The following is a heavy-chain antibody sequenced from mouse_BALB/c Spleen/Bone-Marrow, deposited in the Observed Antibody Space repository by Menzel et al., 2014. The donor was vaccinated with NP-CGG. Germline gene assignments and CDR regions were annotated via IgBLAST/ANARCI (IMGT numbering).Heavy chain of an antibody. CDR3: TRQRNWDHYAMDY. D-gene: IGHD4-1*01. CDR2: ISSGGGYT. Sequence: EVKVVESGGDLVKPGGSLKLSCAASGFTFSTYGMSWVRQTPDKRLEWVATISSGGGYTYYPDSVKGRFTISRDNANNTLCLQMSSLKSEDTAMYYCTRQRNWDHYAMDYWGQGTSVTVSS. V-gene: IGHV5-6*01. CDR1: GFTFSTYG. J-gene: IGHJ4*01.